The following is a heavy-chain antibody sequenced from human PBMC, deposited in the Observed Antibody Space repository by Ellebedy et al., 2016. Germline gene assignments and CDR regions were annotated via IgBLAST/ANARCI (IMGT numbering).Heavy chain of an antibody. J-gene: IGHJ4*02. V-gene: IGHV3-66*01. Sequence: GGSLRLSCEASGFTFNNHGMSWVRQAPGKGLEWVSVLYSGGTIYYADSVKGRFTISRDDFKNTLYLQMNSLRAEDTAIYFCGRENAVPGPEPLDYWGQGTLVTVSS. CDR2: LYSGGTI. CDR3: GRENAVPGPEPLDY. D-gene: IGHD6-19*01. CDR1: GFTFNNHG.